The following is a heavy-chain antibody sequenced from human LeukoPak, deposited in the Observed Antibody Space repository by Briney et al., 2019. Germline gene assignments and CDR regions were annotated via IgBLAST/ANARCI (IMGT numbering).Heavy chain of an antibody. CDR2: ISYDGSNK. V-gene: IGHV3-30*14. D-gene: IGHD3-22*01. J-gene: IGHJ3*02. CDR1: GFTFSSYA. CDR3: ARVVVITSKGAFDI. Sequence: PGGSLRLSCAASGFTFSSYAMHWVRQAPGKGLEWVAVISYDGSNKYYADSVKGRFTISRDNSKNTLYLQMNSLRAEDTAVYYCARVVVITSKGAFDIWGQGTMVTVSS.